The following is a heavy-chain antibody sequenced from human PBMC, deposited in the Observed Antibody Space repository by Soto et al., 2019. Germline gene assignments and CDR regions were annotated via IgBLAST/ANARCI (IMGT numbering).Heavy chain of an antibody. CDR1: GFTFSSYA. CDR2: ISGSGGST. CDR3: AKLTSGWNGPSWFDP. V-gene: IGHV3-23*01. Sequence: EVQLLESGGGLVQPGGSLRLSCAASGFTFSSYAMSWVRQAQGKGLEWVSAISGSGGSTYYADSVKGRFTISRDNSKNTLDLQMNGLRAEDTAVYYCAKLTSGWNGPSWFDPWGQGTLVTVSS. J-gene: IGHJ5*02. D-gene: IGHD6-19*01.